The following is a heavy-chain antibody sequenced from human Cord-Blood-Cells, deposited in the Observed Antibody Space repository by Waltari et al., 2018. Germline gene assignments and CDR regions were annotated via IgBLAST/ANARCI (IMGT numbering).Heavy chain of an antibody. CDR2: IIPIFGTA. CDR1: GGTFSSYA. Sequence: QVQLVQSGAEVKKPGSSVKVSCKASGGTFSSYAISWVRQAPGQGLEWMGGIIPIFGTANYAQKFQGRVTITADESTSTAYMERSSLRSEDTAVYYCARETYYYDSSGYSTPYYFDYWGQGTLVTVSS. J-gene: IGHJ4*02. D-gene: IGHD3-22*01. CDR3: ARETYYYDSSGYSTPYYFDY. V-gene: IGHV1-69*01.